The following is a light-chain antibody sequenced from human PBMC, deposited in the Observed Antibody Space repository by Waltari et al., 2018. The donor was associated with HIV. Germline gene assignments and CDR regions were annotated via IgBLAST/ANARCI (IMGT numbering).Light chain of an antibody. V-gene: IGLV1-51*01. J-gene: IGLJ2*01. Sequence: QSVLTQPPSVSAAPGQKVTISCPGRSPNIGDNYVSWYQQPPGTAPQLLIYDNNKRPSGIPDRFSASKSGTSATLGITGLQTGDEADYYCGTWDSSLSAGLFGGGTKLTVL. CDR2: DNN. CDR1: SPNIGDNY. CDR3: GTWDSSLSAGL.